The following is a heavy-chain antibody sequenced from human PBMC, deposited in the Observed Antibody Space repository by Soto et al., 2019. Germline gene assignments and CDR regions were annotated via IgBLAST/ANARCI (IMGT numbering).Heavy chain of an antibody. CDR1: GGSISSGGYY. V-gene: IGHV4-31*03. D-gene: IGHD3-3*01. CDR2: IYYSGST. Sequence: SETLSLTCTVSGGSISSGGYYWSWIRQQPGKGLEWIGYIYYSGSTYYNPSLKSRVTISVDTSKNQYSLKLSSVTAADTAVYYCARQLRFLEWLLFDYWGQGTLVTVSS. J-gene: IGHJ4*02. CDR3: ARQLRFLEWLLFDY.